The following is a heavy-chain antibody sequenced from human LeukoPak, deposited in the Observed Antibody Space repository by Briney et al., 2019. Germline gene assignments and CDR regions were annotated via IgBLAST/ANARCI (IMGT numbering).Heavy chain of an antibody. CDR1: GFTFRSYG. D-gene: IGHD2-15*01. Sequence: PGGSLRLSCAASGFTFRSYGMHWVRQAPGKGLDWVAIIWYDGSNKYYADSVKGRFIISKDNSKNTLYLQMNSLRAEDTAVYYCATHHSTKGFDYWDQGTLVTVSS. CDR3: ATHHSTKGFDY. CDR2: IWYDGSNK. V-gene: IGHV3-33*01. J-gene: IGHJ4*02.